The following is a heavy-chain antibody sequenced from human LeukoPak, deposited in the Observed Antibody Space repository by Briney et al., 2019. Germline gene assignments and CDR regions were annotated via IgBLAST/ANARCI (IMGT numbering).Heavy chain of an antibody. CDR2: ICGDGGST. D-gene: IGHD5-12*01. J-gene: IGHJ6*02. CDR3: AKDMLDIVATFGMDV. V-gene: IGHV3-43*02. CDR1: GFTFDDYA. Sequence: GGSLSLSCAASGFTFDDYAMHWVRQAPGKGLEWVSLICGDGGSTYYADSVKGRFTISRDNSKNSLYLQMNSLRTEDTALYYCAKDMLDIVATFGMDVWGQGTTVTVSS.